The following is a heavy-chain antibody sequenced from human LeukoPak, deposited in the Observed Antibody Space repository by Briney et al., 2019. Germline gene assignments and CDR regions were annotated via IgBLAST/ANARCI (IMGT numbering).Heavy chain of an antibody. CDR2: IYYSGST. CDR3: ARWLQLRPDAFDI. D-gene: IGHD5-24*01. V-gene: IGHV4-59*01. Sequence: PSETLSLTCTVSGGSISSYYWSWTRQPPGKGLEWIGYIYYSGSTNYNPSLKSRVTISVDTSKNQFSLKLSSVTAADTAVYYCARWLQLRPDAFDIWGQGTMVTVSS. CDR1: GGSISSYY. J-gene: IGHJ3*02.